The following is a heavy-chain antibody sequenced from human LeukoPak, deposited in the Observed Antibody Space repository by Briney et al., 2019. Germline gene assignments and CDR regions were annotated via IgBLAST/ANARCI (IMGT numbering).Heavy chain of an antibody. CDR2: IIPIFGTA. CDR3: ARDGSSSSGGYYYYGMDV. D-gene: IGHD6-6*01. V-gene: IGHV1-69*13. CDR1: GGTFSSYA. Sequence: VASVKVSCKASGGTFSSYAISWVRQAPRQGLEWMGGIIPIFGTANYAQKFQGRVTITADESTSTAYMELSSLRSEDTAVYYCARDGSSSSGGYYYYGMDVWGQGTTVTVSS. J-gene: IGHJ6*02.